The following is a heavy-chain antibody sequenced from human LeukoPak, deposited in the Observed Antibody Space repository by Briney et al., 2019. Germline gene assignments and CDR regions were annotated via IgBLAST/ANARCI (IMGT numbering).Heavy chain of an antibody. V-gene: IGHV4-59*01. D-gene: IGHD2-2*01. CDR3: ARGMGNYQLLPNYYYYYYMDV. J-gene: IGHJ6*03. CDR1: GGSISSYY. CDR2: IYYSGST. Sequence: SETLSLTCTVSGGSISSYYWSWIRQPPGKGLEWIGYIYYSGSTNYNPSLKSRVTISVDTSKNQFSLKLSSVTAADTAVYYCARGMGNYQLLPNYYYYYYMDVWGKGTTVTVSS.